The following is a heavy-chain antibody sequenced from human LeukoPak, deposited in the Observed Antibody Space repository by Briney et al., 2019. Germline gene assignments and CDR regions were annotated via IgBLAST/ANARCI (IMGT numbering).Heavy chain of an antibody. J-gene: IGHJ4*02. CDR2: ISSNGGST. CDR1: GFTFSSYA. V-gene: IGHV3-64D*06. CDR3: VKWYSYGPNFFDY. Sequence: PGGSLRPSCSASGFTFSSYAMHWVRQAPGKGLEYVSAISSNGGSTYYADSVKGRFTISRDNSKNTLYLQMSSLRAEDTAVYYCVKWYSYGPNFFDYWGQGTLVTVSS. D-gene: IGHD5-18*01.